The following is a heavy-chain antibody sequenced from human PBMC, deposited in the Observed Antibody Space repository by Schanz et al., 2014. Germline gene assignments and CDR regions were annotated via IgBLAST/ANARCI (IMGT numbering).Heavy chain of an antibody. Sequence: EVQLLESGGTVVQPGGSLRVSCAASGFVFRTFAMYWVRQAPGKGLEWVSAITGSGSKSYYADSVKGRITIARDNSKSTLFLQMDSVRVEDAAVYYCMAMGRNTSHYFDHWGQGTLVTVSS. J-gene: IGHJ4*02. V-gene: IGHV3-23*01. CDR1: GFVFRTFA. CDR2: ITGSGSKS. CDR3: MAMGRNTSHYFDH. D-gene: IGHD1-1*01.